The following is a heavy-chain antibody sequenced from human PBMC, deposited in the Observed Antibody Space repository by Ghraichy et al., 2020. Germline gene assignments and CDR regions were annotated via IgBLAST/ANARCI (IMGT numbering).Heavy chain of an antibody. CDR2: ISHSGST. CDR3: ASLCGVDCARQTTDY. Sequence: SETLSLTCAVSATDISRRKWWSWVRQPPGKGLEWIGEISHSGSTNYNPSLKSRVTISVDKSKNQFSLKLSSVTDADTAAYYCASLCGVDCARQTTDYWGQGTLVTVSS. CDR1: ATDISRRKW. J-gene: IGHJ4*02. D-gene: IGHD2-21*02. V-gene: IGHV4-4*02.